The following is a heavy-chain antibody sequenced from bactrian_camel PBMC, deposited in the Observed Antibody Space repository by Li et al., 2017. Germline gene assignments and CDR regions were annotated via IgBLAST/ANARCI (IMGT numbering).Heavy chain of an antibody. CDR3: AADPRTMVRGNPRY. D-gene: IGHD6*01. Sequence: HVQLVESGGGSVQAGGSLRLSCTASGFWASRRYMGWFRQAPGKERERIAHIDSIAGSSDYTDSVKGRFTISQDNTKNTMYLQMNSLKPEDTAMYYCAADPRTMVRGNPRYWGQGTQVTVS. CDR2: IDSIAGSS. CDR1: GFWASRRY. J-gene: IGHJ4*01. V-gene: IGHV3S1*01.